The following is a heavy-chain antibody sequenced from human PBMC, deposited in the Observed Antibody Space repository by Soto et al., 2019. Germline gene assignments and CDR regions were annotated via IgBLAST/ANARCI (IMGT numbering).Heavy chain of an antibody. CDR3: APLPPRIELAVLPIPT. CDR1: GGSISSTNW. D-gene: IGHD2-8*02. V-gene: IGHV4-4*02. Sequence: QVQLRESGPGPVKPSGTLSLSCTVSGGSISSTNWWTWVRQSPGKGLEWIGEIYHTGSTTYNPSLRGRVTMSVDKSNNQSSLKLRYVTAADTAMYYCAPLPPRIELAVLPIPTWGQGTLVTVSA. CDR2: IYHTGST. J-gene: IGHJ5*02.